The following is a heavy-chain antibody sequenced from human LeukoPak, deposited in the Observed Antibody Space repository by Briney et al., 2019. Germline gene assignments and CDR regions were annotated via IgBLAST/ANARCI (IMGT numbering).Heavy chain of an antibody. J-gene: IGHJ5*02. D-gene: IGHD4-4*01. V-gene: IGHV4-59*01. CDR2: IYYSGST. CDR3: ARANYPISGDGLSWFDP. CDR1: GGSISSYH. Sequence: SETLSLTCTVSGGSISSYHWSWIRQPPGKGLEWIGYIYYSGSTNYNPSLKSRVTISVDTSKNQFSLKLSSVTAADTAVYYCARANYPISGDGLSWFDPWGQGTLVTVSS.